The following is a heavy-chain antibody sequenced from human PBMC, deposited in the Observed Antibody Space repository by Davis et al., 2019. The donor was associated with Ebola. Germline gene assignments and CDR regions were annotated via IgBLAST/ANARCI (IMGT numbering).Heavy chain of an antibody. D-gene: IGHD3/OR15-3a*01. CDR1: GFTYDDYT. Sequence: PGGSLRLSCAASGFTYDDYTMHWVRQVPGKGLEWLSLISWDGLSAYYADSVKGRFTVSRDNSKNSLYLQMNSLRPEDTALYYCVKDNAAEFGLDVWGKGTTVTVSS. J-gene: IGHJ6*04. CDR3: VKDNAAEFGLDV. CDR2: ISWDGLSA. V-gene: IGHV3-43*01.